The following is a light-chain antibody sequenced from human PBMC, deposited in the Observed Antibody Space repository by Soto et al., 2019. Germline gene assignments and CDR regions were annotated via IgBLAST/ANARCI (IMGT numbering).Light chain of an antibody. J-gene: IGLJ2*01. V-gene: IGLV2-23*01. CDR1: SSDVGSYNL. CDR3: CSYAGSSTVV. CDR2: EGS. Sequence: QSALTQPASVSGSPGQSITISCTGTSSDVGSYNLVSWYQQHPGKAPKLMIYEGSKRPSGVSNRFSGSKSGNTASLTISGPQAEDEADYYCCSYAGSSTVVFGRGTKVTVL.